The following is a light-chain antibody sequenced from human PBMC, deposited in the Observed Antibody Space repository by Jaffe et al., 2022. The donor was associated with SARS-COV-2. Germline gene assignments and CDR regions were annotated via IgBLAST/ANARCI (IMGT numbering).Light chain of an antibody. J-gene: IGKJ3*01. Sequence: DIQLTQSPSFLSAYVGARVTITCRASQDVGSYLAWYQQKPGKAPKLLIYAASALQTGVPSRFSGYGSGTEFTLAIRDLQTEDSATYYCQQVNSYPPNFGPGTKVEIK. V-gene: IGKV1-9*01. CDR2: AAS. CDR1: QDVGSY. CDR3: QQVNSYPPN.